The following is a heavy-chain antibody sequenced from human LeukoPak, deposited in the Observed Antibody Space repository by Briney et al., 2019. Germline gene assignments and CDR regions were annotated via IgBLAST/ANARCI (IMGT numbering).Heavy chain of an antibody. Sequence: GGSLRLSCAASGFTFSSYSMNWVRQAPGKGLEWVSSISSSSSYIYYADSVKGRFTISRDNAKNSLYLQMNSLGAEDTAVYYCARDRIRIAVAGTGFDYWGQGTLVTVSS. V-gene: IGHV3-21*01. J-gene: IGHJ4*02. CDR1: GFTFSSYS. CDR2: ISSSSSYI. D-gene: IGHD6-19*01. CDR3: ARDRIRIAVAGTGFDY.